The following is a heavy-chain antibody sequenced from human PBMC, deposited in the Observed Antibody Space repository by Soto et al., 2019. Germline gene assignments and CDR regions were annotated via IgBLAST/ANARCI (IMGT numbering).Heavy chain of an antibody. D-gene: IGHD2-15*01. V-gene: IGHV4-4*02. J-gene: IGHJ6*02. CDR2: IYHSGIT. CDR1: GGSISSSNW. CDR3: ARDLVVVAPNDYYGMDV. Sequence: QVQLQESGPGLVKPSVTLSLTFAVSGGSISSSNWWSWVRQPPGKGLEWIGEIYHSGITNYNPSLKNGGSIAVDKSKIPFALKLSSVTAADTAVYYCARDLVVVAPNDYYGMDVWGPGTTVYVS.